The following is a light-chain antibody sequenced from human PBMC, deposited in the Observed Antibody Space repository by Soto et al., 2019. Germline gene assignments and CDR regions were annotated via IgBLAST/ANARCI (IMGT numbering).Light chain of an antibody. CDR3: QQYDSYPLT. CDR1: QSISSW. CDR2: KAS. V-gene: IGKV1-5*03. Sequence: DIQMTQSPSTLSASVGDRVTITCRARQSISSWLAWYQHKPGKAPNLLIYKASSLESGVPSRFSGSGSGTEFSLTVSSLQPDDLATYYCQQYDSYPLTFGGGTKVEIK. J-gene: IGKJ4*01.